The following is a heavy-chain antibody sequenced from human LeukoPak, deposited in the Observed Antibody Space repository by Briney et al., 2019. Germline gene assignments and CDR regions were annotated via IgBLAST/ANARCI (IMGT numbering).Heavy chain of an antibody. CDR1: GFTFSSYW. D-gene: IGHD5-18*01. V-gene: IGHV3-7*05. CDR2: IKQDGSEK. Sequence: GGSLRLSCAASGFTFSSYWMSWVRQAPGKGLEWVANIKQDGSEKYYVDSVKGRFTISRDNAKNSQYLQMNSLRAEDTAVYYCAREWGYSPGYYGMDVWGQGTTVTVSS. J-gene: IGHJ6*02. CDR3: AREWGYSPGYYGMDV.